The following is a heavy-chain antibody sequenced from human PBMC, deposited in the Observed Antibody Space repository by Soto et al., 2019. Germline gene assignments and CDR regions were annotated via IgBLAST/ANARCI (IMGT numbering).Heavy chain of an antibody. CDR3: AKDRELRYFDWAHFDY. CDR2: ISWNSGSI. J-gene: IGHJ4*02. CDR1: GFTFDDYA. D-gene: IGHD3-9*01. V-gene: IGHV3-9*01. Sequence: GGSLRLSCAASGFTFDDYAMHWVRQAPGKGLEWVSGISWNSGSIGYADSVKGRFTISRDNAKNSLYLQMNSLRAEDTALYYCAKDRELRYFDWAHFDYWGQGTLVTVSS.